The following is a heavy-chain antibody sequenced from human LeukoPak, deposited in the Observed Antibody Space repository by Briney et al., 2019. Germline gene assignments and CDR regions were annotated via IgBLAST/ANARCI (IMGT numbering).Heavy chain of an antibody. CDR1: GFTFSSYA. D-gene: IGHD5-24*01. Sequence: GGSLRLSCAASGFTFSSYAMHWVRQAPGKGLEWVALISYDGTNKYYADSVKGRFSISRDNSKNTLYLQMNSLRAEDTAVYYCAKLGAGGYNLAYWGQGTLVTVSS. CDR3: AKLGAGGYNLAY. V-gene: IGHV3-30*18. CDR2: ISYDGTNK. J-gene: IGHJ4*02.